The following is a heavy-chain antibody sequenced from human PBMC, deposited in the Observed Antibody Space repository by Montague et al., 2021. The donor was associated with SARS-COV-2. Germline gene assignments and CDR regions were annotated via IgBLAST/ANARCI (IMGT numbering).Heavy chain of an antibody. J-gene: IGHJ6*02. CDR3: ARQDDILTGYYYYGMDV. D-gene: IGHD3-9*01. CDR1: GGSISSSSYY. V-gene: IGHV4-39*01. Sequence: SETLSLTCTVSGGSISSSSYYWGWIRQPPGKGLEWIGSIYYSGSTYYNPSPKSRVTISVDTSKNQFSLKLSSVTAADTAVYYCARQDDILTGYYYYGMDVWGQGTTVTVSS. CDR2: IYYSGST.